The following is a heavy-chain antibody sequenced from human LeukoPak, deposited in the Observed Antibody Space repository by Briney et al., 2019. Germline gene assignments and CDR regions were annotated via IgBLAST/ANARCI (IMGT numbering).Heavy chain of an antibody. Sequence: ASVKVSCKASGGTFSSYAISWVRQAPGQGLEWMGGIIPISGTANYAQKFQGRVTITTDESTSTAYMELSSLRSEDTAVYYCARGGTGTTPDYWGQGTLVTVSS. V-gene: IGHV1-69*05. CDR2: IIPISGTA. J-gene: IGHJ4*02. CDR1: GGTFSSYA. CDR3: ARGGTGTTPDY. D-gene: IGHD1-7*01.